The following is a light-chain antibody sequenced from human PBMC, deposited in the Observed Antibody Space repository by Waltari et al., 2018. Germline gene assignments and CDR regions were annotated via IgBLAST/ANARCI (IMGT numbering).Light chain of an antibody. V-gene: IGKV3-15*01. Sequence: EIVMTQSPATLSVSPGARATLSCRASQSVRRNLAWYQQKPVQAPRPLSYGASARATGIPARFSGSGSGTEFTLTISSLQSEDFAVYYCQQYNNWPLGFTFGPGTKVDIK. J-gene: IGKJ3*01. CDR3: QQYNNWPLGFT. CDR2: GAS. CDR1: QSVRRN.